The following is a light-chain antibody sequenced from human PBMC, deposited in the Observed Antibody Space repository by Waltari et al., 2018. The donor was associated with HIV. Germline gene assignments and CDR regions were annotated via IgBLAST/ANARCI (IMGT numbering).Light chain of an antibody. J-gene: IGKJ2*01. CDR3: QQYNNWPPGNT. CDR2: GAS. Sequence: EIVMTQSPGTLSVSPGERATLSCRASQSVSNNLAWYQQKPGQAPRLLIYGASTRATGIPARFSGSGSGTEFTLTISSLQSEDFAVYYCQQYNNWPPGNTFGQGTKLEIK. CDR1: QSVSNN. V-gene: IGKV3-15*01.